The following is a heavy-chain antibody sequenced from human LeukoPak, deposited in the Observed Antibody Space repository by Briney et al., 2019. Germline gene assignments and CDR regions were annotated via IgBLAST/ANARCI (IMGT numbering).Heavy chain of an antibody. CDR2: ISGSGGST. CDR1: GFTFSSYA. J-gene: IGHJ5*02. Sequence: GGSLRLSCAASGFTFSSYAMSWVRQAPGKGLEWVSAISGSGGSTYYADSVKGRFTIPRDNSKNTLYLQMNSLRAEDTAVYYCAKDRWSSTSMRWFDPWGQGTLVTVSS. D-gene: IGHD2-2*01. CDR3: AKDRWSSTSMRWFDP. V-gene: IGHV3-23*01.